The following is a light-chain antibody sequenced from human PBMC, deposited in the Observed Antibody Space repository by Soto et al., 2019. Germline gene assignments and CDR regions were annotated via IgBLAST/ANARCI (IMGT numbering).Light chain of an antibody. CDR2: GAS. J-gene: IGKJ5*01. CDR1: QSVSTN. Sequence: EIQLTQSPVTLSVSPGERVTLSCRASQSVSTNLAWFQQKPGQAPRLLINGASTRAAGIPARFSGSGSGTEFTLTIDSLQSEDFALYYCPQYNDWPLAITFGQGTRLEFK. V-gene: IGKV3-15*01. CDR3: PQYNDWPLAIT.